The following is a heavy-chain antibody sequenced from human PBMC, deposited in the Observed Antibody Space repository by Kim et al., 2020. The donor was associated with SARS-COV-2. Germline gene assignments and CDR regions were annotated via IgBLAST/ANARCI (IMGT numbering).Heavy chain of an antibody. J-gene: IGHJ6*02. Sequence: GGSLRLSCAASGFTFSSYGMHWVRQAPGKGLEWVAVIWYDGSNKYYADSVKGRFTISRDNPKNTLYLQMKSLRAEDTAVFYCAREGDISSWPGPPVMDVWGQGTTVTVS. CDR2: IWYDGSNK. V-gene: IGHV3-33*08. CDR3: AREGDISSWPGPPVMDV. D-gene: IGHD6-13*01. CDR1: GFTFSSYG.